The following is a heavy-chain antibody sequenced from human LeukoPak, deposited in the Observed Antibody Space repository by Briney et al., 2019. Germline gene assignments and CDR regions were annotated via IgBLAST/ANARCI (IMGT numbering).Heavy chain of an antibody. CDR3: ARDMGFGETNDAFDI. CDR1: GFSISSYY. D-gene: IGHD3-10*01. V-gene: IGHV4-59*01. CDR2: IYNSGST. Sequence: PSETLSLTCTVSGFSISSYYWIWIRQPPGKGLEWMGYIYNSGSTNYNPSLKSRVTISVDTSKNQFSLKLSSVTAADTAVYYCARDMGFGETNDAFDIWGQGTMVTVSS. J-gene: IGHJ3*02.